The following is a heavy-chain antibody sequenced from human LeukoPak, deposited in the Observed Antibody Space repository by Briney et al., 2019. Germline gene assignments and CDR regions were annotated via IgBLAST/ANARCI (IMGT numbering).Heavy chain of an antibody. J-gene: IGHJ4*02. D-gene: IGHD3-22*01. CDR1: GGSISTYY. V-gene: IGHV4-59*08. CDR2: IYYSGST. Sequence: SETLSLTCTVSGGSISTYYWSWIRQPPGKGLEWIGCIYYSGSTNYNPSLKSRVTISVDTSKNQFSLKLSPVTAADTAVYYCARRNYYDSSGYSIFDYWGQGTLVTVSS. CDR3: ARRNYYDSSGYSIFDY.